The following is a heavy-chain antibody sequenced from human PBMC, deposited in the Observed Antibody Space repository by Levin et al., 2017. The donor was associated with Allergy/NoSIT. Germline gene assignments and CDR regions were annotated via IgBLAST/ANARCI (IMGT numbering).Heavy chain of an antibody. D-gene: IGHD6-13*01. CDR1: GFTFNNYG. J-gene: IGHJ4*02. CDR2: ISSTSTYI. V-gene: IGHV3-21*01. Sequence: PGESLKISCAASGFTFNNYGMNWVRQAPGKGLEWVSSISSTSTYISYADSVKGRFTISRDNAKNSLYLQMNSLRDEDTAIYYCARGEGLAAAGTPYWGQGTLVTVSS. CDR3: ARGEGLAAAGTPY.